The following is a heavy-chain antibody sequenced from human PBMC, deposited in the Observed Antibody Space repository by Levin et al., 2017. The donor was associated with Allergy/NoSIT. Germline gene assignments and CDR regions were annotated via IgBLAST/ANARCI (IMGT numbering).Heavy chain of an antibody. Sequence: GGSLRLSCAASGFTFSSYSMNWVRQAPGKGLEWVSYISSSSSTIYYADSVKGRFTISRDNAKNSLYLQMNSLRVEDTAVYYCARDRDYYDSSGYARFDYWGQGTLVTVSS. V-gene: IGHV3-48*01. J-gene: IGHJ4*02. D-gene: IGHD3-22*01. CDR3: ARDRDYYDSSGYARFDY. CDR2: ISSSSSTI. CDR1: GFTFSSYS.